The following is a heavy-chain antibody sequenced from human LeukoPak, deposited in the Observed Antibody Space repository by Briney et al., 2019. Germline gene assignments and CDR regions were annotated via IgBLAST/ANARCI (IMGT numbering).Heavy chain of an antibody. D-gene: IGHD2-2*02. J-gene: IGHJ6*02. CDR3: ARGRYCSSTSCYTPVNYYYYGMDV. Sequence: KASETLSLTCAVYGGSFSGYYWSWIRQPPGKGLEWIGEINHSGSTNYNPSLKSRVTISVDTSKNQFSLKLSSVTAADTAVYYCARGRYCSSTSCYTPVNYYYYGMDVWGQGTTVTVSS. CDR2: INHSGST. CDR1: GGSFSGYY. V-gene: IGHV4-34*01.